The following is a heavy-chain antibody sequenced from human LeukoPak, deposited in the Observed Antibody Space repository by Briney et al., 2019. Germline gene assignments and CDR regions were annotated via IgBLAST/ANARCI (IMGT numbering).Heavy chain of an antibody. CDR3: AKGYSSGWYLGPADY. D-gene: IGHD6-19*01. Sequence: GRSLRLSCAASGFTFDDYAMHWVRQAPGKGLEWVSGISWNSGSIGYADSVKGRFTISRDNAKNSQYLQMNSLRAEDMALYYCAKGYSSGWYLGPADYWGQGTLVTVSS. CDR2: ISWNSGSI. CDR1: GFTFDDYA. V-gene: IGHV3-9*03. J-gene: IGHJ4*02.